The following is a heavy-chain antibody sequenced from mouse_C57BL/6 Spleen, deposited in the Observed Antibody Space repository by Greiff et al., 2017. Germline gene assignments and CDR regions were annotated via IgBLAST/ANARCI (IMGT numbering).Heavy chain of an antibody. CDR3: ARGQRRLRYFDY. CDR2: ISSGSSTI. D-gene: IGHD3-2*02. CDR1: GFTFSDYG. J-gene: IGHJ2*01. V-gene: IGHV5-17*01. Sequence: EVKLMESGGGLVKPGGSLKLSCAASGFTFSDYGMHWVRQAPEKGLEWVAYISSGSSTIYYADTVKGRFTISRDNAKNTLFLQMTSLRSEDTAMYYCARGQRRLRYFDYWGQGTTLTVSS.